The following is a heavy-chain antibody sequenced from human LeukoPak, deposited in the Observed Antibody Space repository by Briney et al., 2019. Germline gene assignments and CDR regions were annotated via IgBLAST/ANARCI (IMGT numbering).Heavy chain of an antibody. J-gene: IGHJ4*02. V-gene: IGHV1-18*01. CDR2: ISAYNGST. CDR3: ARDQEDTMVRGVSNY. D-gene: IGHD3-10*01. Sequence: ASVKVSCKASGYTFTSYGISWVRQAPGQGLEWMGWISAYNGSTNYAQKLQGRVTMTTDTSTSTAYMELRSLRSDDTAVYYCARDQEDTMVRGVSNYWGQGTLVTVSS. CDR1: GYTFTSYG.